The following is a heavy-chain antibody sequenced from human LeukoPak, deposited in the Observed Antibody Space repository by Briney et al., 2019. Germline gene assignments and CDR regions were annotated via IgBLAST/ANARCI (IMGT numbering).Heavy chain of an antibody. Sequence: GASVKVSCKASGYTFTSYGISWVRQAPGQGLEWMGWTSAYNGNTNYAQKLQGRVTMTTDTSTSTAYMELRSLRSDDTAVYYCASPQPPYCSSTSCYPDYWGRGPLVTVSS. V-gene: IGHV1-18*01. D-gene: IGHD2-2*01. CDR2: TSAYNGNT. J-gene: IGHJ4*02. CDR3: ASPQPPYCSSTSCYPDY. CDR1: GYTFTSYG.